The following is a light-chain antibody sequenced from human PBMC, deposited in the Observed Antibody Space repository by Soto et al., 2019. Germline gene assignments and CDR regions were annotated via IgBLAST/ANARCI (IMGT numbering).Light chain of an antibody. CDR3: SSNTTYNTGV. CDR2: EVS. Sequence: QSALTQPASVSGSPGQSIAISCTGTSSDVGAYNYVSWYQQHPGNAPKLIIHEVSNRPSGVSDRFSGSKSGNTASLTISGLQADDEADYYGSSNTTYNTGVLGTGTKATV. CDR1: SSDVGAYNY. V-gene: IGLV2-14*01. J-gene: IGLJ1*01.